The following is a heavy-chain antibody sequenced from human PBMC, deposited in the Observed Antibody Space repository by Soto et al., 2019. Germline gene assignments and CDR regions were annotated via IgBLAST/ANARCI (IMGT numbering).Heavy chain of an antibody. CDR3: ARGADDYSNYEWTTNPRQIYYFDY. Sequence: SETLSLTCAVYGGSFSGYYWSWIRQPPGKGLEWIGEINHSGSTNYNPSLKSRVTISVDTSKNQFSLKLSSVTAADTAVYYCARGADDYSNYEWTTNPRQIYYFDYWGQGTLVTVYS. J-gene: IGHJ4*02. V-gene: IGHV4-34*01. D-gene: IGHD4-4*01. CDR1: GGSFSGYY. CDR2: INHSGST.